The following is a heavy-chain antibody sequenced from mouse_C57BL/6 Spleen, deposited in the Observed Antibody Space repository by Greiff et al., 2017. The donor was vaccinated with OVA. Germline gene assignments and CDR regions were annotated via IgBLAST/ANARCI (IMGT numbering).Heavy chain of an antibody. V-gene: IGHV5-4*03. Sequence: EVKVEESGGGLVKPGGSLKLSCAASGFTFSSYAMSWVRQTPEKRLEWVATISDGGSYTYYPDNVKGRFTISRDNAKNNLYLQMSHLKSEDTAMYYCARVTYGSSYSAMDYWGQGTSVTVSS. J-gene: IGHJ4*01. CDR1: GFTFSSYA. CDR3: ARVTYGSSYSAMDY. CDR2: ISDGGSYT. D-gene: IGHD1-1*01.